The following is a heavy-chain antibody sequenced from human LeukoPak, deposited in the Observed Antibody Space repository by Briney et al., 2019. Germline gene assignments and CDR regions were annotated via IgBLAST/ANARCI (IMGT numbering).Heavy chain of an antibody. Sequence: ASVKVSCKASGYTFTGFFVHWVRQAPGQGLEWMGWINPKNGRTSYAQKFQGWVTMTRDTSISTAYMEVNSLSSDDTAVYYCARDAGTGDLYFDNWGQGTLVTVSS. CDR1: GYTFTGFF. D-gene: IGHD7-27*01. V-gene: IGHV1-2*04. CDR2: INPKNGRT. J-gene: IGHJ4*02. CDR3: ARDAGTGDLYFDN.